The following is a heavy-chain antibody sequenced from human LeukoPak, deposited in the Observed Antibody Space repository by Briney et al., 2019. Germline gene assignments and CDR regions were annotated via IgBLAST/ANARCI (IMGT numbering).Heavy chain of an antibody. J-gene: IGHJ4*02. D-gene: IGHD3-10*01. V-gene: IGHV1-46*01. Sequence: ASVKVPCKASGYTFTSYYIHWVRQAPGQGLEWMGVINPSGGSTSYARKFQGRVTITADKSTSTAYMELSSLRSEDTAVYYCARQVSRYYYGSGSYRQFDYWGQGTLVTVSS. CDR1: GYTFTSYY. CDR3: ARQVSRYYYGSGSYRQFDY. CDR2: INPSGGST.